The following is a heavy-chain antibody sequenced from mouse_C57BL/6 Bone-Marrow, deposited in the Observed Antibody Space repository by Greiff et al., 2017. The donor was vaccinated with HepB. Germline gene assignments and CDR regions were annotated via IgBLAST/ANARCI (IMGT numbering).Heavy chain of an antibody. J-gene: IGHJ4*01. CDR2: IYPRYGST. CDR3: ARLIYYDYGYYYAMDY. Sequence: VQLQQSDAELVKPGASVKISCKVSGYTFTDHTIHWMKQRPEQGLEWIGYIYPRYGSTKYNEKFKGKATLTADKSSSTAYMQLNSLTSEDSAVYFCARLIYYDYGYYYAMDYWGQGTSVTVSS. D-gene: IGHD2-4*01. V-gene: IGHV1-78*01. CDR1: GYTFTDHT.